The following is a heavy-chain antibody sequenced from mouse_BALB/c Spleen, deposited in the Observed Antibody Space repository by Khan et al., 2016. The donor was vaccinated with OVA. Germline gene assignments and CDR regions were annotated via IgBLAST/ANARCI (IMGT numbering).Heavy chain of an antibody. Sequence: QVQLKESGPGLVAPSQSLSLTCTVSGFSFSRYNIHWVRQPPGQGLEWLGMIWGGGDTDYNSTLKSRLSISTDNSTSHAFLKMNSLLTDETAMYYGAGAYYRYDGYYAMDYWGQGTSVTVSS. CDR1: GFSFSRYN. V-gene: IGHV2-6-4*01. J-gene: IGHJ4*01. CDR2: IWGGGDT. D-gene: IGHD2-14*01. CDR3: AGAYYRYDGYYAMDY.